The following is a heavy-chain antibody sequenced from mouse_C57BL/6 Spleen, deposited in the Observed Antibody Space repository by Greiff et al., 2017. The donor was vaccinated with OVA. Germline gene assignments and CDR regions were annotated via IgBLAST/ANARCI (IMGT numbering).Heavy chain of an antibody. CDR1: GYAFSSSW. Sequence: VQLVESGPELVKPGASVKISCKASGYAFSSSWMNWVKQRPGKGLEWIGRIYPGDGDTNYNGKFKGKATLTADKSSSTAYMQLSSLTSEDSAVYFCARSGSSGYRYFDYWGQGTTLTVSS. D-gene: IGHD3-2*02. CDR3: ARSGSSGYRYFDY. V-gene: IGHV1-82*01. J-gene: IGHJ2*01. CDR2: IYPGDGDT.